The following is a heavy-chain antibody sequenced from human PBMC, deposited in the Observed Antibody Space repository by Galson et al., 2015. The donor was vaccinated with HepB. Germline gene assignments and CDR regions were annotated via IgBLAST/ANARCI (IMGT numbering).Heavy chain of an antibody. CDR2: FDPEDGET. J-gene: IGHJ4*02. D-gene: IGHD1-1*01. V-gene: IGHV1-24*01. CDR1: GYTLTELS. CDR3: ARGEQLERLYEEDY. Sequence: SVKVSCKVSGYTLTELSMHWVRQAPGKGLEWMGGFDPEDGETIYAQKFQGRVTITRDTSASTAYMELNSLRSEDTAVYYCARGEQLERLYEEDYWGQGTLVTVSS.